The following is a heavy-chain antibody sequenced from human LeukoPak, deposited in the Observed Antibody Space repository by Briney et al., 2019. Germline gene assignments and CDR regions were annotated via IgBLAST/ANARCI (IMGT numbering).Heavy chain of an antibody. CDR3: ARGGAYYYDSSGYYYAHQLNY. Sequence: PSETLSLTCTVPGGSISSYYWSWIRQPAGKGLEWIGRIYTSGSTNYNPSLKSRVTMSVDTSRNQFSLKLSSVTAADTAVYYCARGGAYYYDSSGYYYAHQLNYWGQGTLVTVSS. V-gene: IGHV4-4*07. CDR1: GGSISSYY. CDR2: IYTSGST. J-gene: IGHJ4*02. D-gene: IGHD3-22*01.